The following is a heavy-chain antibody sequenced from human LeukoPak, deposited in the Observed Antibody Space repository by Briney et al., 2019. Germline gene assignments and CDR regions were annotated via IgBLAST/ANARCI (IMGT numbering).Heavy chain of an antibody. CDR3: AKTNTQNWFGP. Sequence: GGSLRLSWAASGFTFSSYWMSWVRQAPGKGLEWVANIKQDGSEKYYVDSVKGRFTISRDNSKNTVYLQMNSLRAEDTAIYYCAKTNTQNWFGPWGQGTLVTVSS. J-gene: IGHJ5*02. D-gene: IGHD1/OR15-1a*01. CDR1: GFTFSSYW. CDR2: IKQDGSEK. V-gene: IGHV3-7*01.